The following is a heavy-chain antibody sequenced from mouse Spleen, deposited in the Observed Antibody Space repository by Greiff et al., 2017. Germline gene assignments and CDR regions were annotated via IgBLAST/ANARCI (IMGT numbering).Heavy chain of an antibody. J-gene: IGHJ2*01. Sequence: EVKLVESGGGLVKPGGSLKLSCAASGFTFSSYAMSWVRQTPEKRLEWVATISDGGSYTYYPDNVKGRFTISRDNAKNNLYLQMSHLKSEDTAMYYCALTGGGDYFDYWGQGTTLTVSS. V-gene: IGHV5-4*03. CDR3: ALTGGGDYFDY. D-gene: IGHD4-1*01. CDR1: GFTFSSYA. CDR2: ISDGGSYT.